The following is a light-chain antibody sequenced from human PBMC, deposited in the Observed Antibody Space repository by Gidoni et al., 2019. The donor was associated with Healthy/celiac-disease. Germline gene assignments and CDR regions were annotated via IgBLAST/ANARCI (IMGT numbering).Light chain of an antibody. V-gene: IGKV1-5*03. CDR1: QSISSW. Sequence: DNQMTQSPSTLSASVGDRVTITCRASQSISSWLAWYQQKPGKAPKLLIYKASCLESGVPSRFSGSGSGTEFTLTISSLQPDDFATYYCQQYNSYAWTFGQGTKVEIK. J-gene: IGKJ1*01. CDR2: KAS. CDR3: QQYNSYAWT.